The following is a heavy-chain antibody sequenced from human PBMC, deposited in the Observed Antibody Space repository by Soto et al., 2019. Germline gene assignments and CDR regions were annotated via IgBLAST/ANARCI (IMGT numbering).Heavy chain of an antibody. CDR3: AKDRYGDYGGIDY. CDR1: GFTFSSCA. Sequence: GGSLRLSCAASGFTFSSCAMGWVRQAPGKGLEWVSVITGSGGSTYYADSVKGRFTISRDTSKNTLFLQMNSLRAEDTAVYYCAKDRYGDYGGIDYWGQGTMVTVSS. V-gene: IGHV3-23*01. J-gene: IGHJ4*02. D-gene: IGHD4-17*01. CDR2: ITGSGGST.